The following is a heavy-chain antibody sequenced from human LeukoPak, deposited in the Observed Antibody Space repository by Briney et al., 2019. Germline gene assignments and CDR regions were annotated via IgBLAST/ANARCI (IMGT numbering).Heavy chain of an antibody. Sequence: PSETLSLTCTVSGGSISSSSYYWGWIRQPPGKGLEWIGSIYYSGSTYYNPSLKSRVTISVDTSKNQFSLKLSSVTAADTAVYYCARVRDGYYYDSSGYYWEFDYWGQGTLVTVSS. CDR1: GGSISSSSYY. D-gene: IGHD3-22*01. CDR3: ARVRDGYYYDSSGYYWEFDY. CDR2: IYYSGST. J-gene: IGHJ4*02. V-gene: IGHV4-39*07.